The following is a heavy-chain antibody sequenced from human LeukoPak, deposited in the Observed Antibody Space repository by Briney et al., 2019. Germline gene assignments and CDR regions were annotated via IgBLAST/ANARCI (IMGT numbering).Heavy chain of an antibody. CDR2: ISGSSSTI. V-gene: IGHV3-48*01. D-gene: IGHD2-15*01. CDR1: EFTFCSYS. Sequence: GGPLRLSCVASEFTFCSYSMSWVRQAPGKGLEWVSYISGSSSTIYYADSVKGRFTISRDNDKNSLYLQMSSLTAEDTAVYYCARDQASRYRSGGNCYLRDYYMDVWGKGTTVTVSS. J-gene: IGHJ6*03. CDR3: ARDQASRYRSGGNCYLRDYYMDV.